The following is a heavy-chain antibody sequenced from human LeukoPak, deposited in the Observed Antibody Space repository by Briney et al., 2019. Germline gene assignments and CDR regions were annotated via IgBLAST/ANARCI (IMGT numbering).Heavy chain of an antibody. J-gene: IGHJ4*02. CDR1: GCSISGHY. D-gene: IGHD3-22*01. Sequence: SETLSLTCTVSGCSISGHYWSWLRQPPGKGLEWIGYVYSTGSTHYNPSLKSRVTMSLDTSKNQFSLQLLSVTATDTAMYYCARHYDPPSYYSNYFDYWGQGTLITVSS. CDR2: VYSTGST. CDR3: ARHYDPPSYYSNYFDY. V-gene: IGHV4-59*08.